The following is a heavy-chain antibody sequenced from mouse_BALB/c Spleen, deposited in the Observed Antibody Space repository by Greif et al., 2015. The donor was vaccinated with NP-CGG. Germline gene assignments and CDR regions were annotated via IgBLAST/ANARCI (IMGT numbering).Heavy chain of an antibody. CDR2: IYPGDGDT. Sequence: VQLQQSGAELVRPGSSVKISCKASGYAFSSYWMNWVKQRPGQGLEWIGQIYPGDGDTNYNGKFKGKATLTADKSSSTAYMQLSSLTSGDSAFYFCANIYYDYPWFAYWGQGTLVTVSA. J-gene: IGHJ3*01. CDR1: GYAFSSYW. CDR3: ANIYYDYPWFAY. V-gene: IGHV1-80*01. D-gene: IGHD2-4*01.